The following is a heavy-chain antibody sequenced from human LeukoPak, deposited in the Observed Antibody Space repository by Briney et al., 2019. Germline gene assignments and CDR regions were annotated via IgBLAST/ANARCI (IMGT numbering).Heavy chain of an antibody. Sequence: SETLSLTCTVSGGSISSYYWSWIRQPAGKGLEWIGCIYYSGSTNYNPSLKSRVTISVDTSKNQFSLKLSSVTAADTAVYYCARDYYDYVWGSYRDNWFDPWGQGTLVTVSS. CDR1: GGSISSYY. D-gene: IGHD3-16*01. V-gene: IGHV4-59*01. J-gene: IGHJ5*02. CDR3: ARDYYDYVWGSYRDNWFDP. CDR2: IYYSGST.